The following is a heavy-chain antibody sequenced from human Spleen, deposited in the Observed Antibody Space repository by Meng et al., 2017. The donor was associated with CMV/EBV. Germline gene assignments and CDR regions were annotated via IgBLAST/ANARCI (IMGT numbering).Heavy chain of an antibody. CDR2: ISYDGSNK. J-gene: IGHJ4*02. CDR1: GFTFSSYA. D-gene: IGHD4-17*01. V-gene: IGHV3-30*04. Sequence: GESLKISCAASGFTFSSYAMHWVRQAPGKGLEWVAVISYDGSNKYYADSVKGRFTISRDNSKNTLHLQMNGLRVEDTAMYYCANEQDYGARDYWGQGTLVTVSS. CDR3: ANEQDYGARDY.